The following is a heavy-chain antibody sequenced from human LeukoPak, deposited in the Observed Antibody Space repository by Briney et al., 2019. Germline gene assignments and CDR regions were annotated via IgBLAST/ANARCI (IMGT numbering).Heavy chain of an antibody. CDR2: IYYSGST. CDR1: GGSISSGGYY. Sequence: SQTLSLTCTVSGGSISSGGYYWSWIRQHPGKGLEWIGYIYYSGSTYYNPSLKSRVTISVDTSKNQFSLKLSSVTAADTAVYYCARVSGGVRGVIDYWGQGTLVTVSS. CDR3: ARVSGGVRGVIDY. J-gene: IGHJ4*02. V-gene: IGHV4-31*03. D-gene: IGHD3-10*01.